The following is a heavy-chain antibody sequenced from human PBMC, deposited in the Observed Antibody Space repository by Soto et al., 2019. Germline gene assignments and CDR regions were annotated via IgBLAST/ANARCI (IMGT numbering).Heavy chain of an antibody. V-gene: IGHV1-18*01. CDR3: ARDSPLGYCSGGSCYSLAFDY. CDR1: GYTFTSYG. CDR2: ISAYNGNT. J-gene: IGHJ4*02. D-gene: IGHD2-15*01. Sequence: ASVKVSCKASGYTFTSYGISWVRQAPGQGLEWMGWISAYNGNTNYAQKLQGRVTMTTDTSISTAYMELRRLRSDDTAVYYCARDSPLGYCSGGSCYSLAFDYWGQGTLVTVSS.